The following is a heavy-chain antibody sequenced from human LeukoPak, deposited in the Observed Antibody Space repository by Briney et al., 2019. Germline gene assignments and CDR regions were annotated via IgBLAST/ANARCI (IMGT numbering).Heavy chain of an antibody. CDR2: IGTAGDT. V-gene: IGHV3-13*01. Sequence: GGSLRLSCAASGFTFSSYDMHWVRQATGKGLEWVSAIGTAGDTYYPGSVKGRFTISRENAKNSLYLQMNSLTAEDTAVYFCARDAALLPGKYYYYMDVWGKGTTVIVSS. CDR1: GFTFSSYD. CDR3: ARDAALLPGKYYYYMDV. D-gene: IGHD1-14*01. J-gene: IGHJ6*03.